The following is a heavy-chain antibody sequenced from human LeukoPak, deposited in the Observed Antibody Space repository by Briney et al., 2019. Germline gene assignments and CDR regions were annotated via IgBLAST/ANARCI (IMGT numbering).Heavy chain of an antibody. CDR1: GYTFTGYY. V-gene: IGHV1-2*02. J-gene: IGHJ3*02. D-gene: IGHD6-13*01. CDR3: VRDTGYSSSWYQYDAFDI. CDR2: INPNSGGT. Sequence: ASVKVSCKASGYTFTGYYMHWVRQAPGQGLEWMGWINPNSGGTNYAQKFQGRVTMTRDTSISTAYMELSRLRSDDTAVYYCVRDTGYSSSWYQYDAFDIWGQGTMVTVSS.